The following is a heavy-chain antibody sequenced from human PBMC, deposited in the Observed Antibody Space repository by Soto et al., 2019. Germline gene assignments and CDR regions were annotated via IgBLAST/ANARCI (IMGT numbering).Heavy chain of an antibody. CDR2: IYYSGST. D-gene: IGHD1-26*01. CDR3: ARDATWDVPY. J-gene: IGHJ4*02. V-gene: IGHV4-59*01. CDR1: GGSISSYY. Sequence: SETLSLTCTASGGSISSYYWSWIRQPPGKGLEWIGYIYYSGSTNYNPSLKSRVTISVDTSKNQFSLKLSSVTAADTAVYYCARDATWDVPYWGQGNLVTVSS.